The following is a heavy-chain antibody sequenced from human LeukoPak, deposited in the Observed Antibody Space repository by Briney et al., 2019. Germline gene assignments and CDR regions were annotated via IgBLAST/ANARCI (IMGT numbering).Heavy chain of an antibody. Sequence: ASVKVSCKASGYTFTGHYMHWVRQAPGQGLEWMGWINPNSGGTNYAQKFQGRVTMTRDTSISTAYMELSRLRSDDTAVYYCASGRWGFGELSPLGYWGQGTLVTVSS. CDR1: GYTFTGHY. J-gene: IGHJ4*02. CDR2: INPNSGGT. V-gene: IGHV1-2*02. D-gene: IGHD3-10*01. CDR3: ASGRWGFGELSPLGY.